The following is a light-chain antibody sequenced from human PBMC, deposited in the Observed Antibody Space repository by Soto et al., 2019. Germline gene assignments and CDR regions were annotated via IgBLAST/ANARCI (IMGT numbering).Light chain of an antibody. CDR3: ASWDVSLNGLYV. CDR1: SSYIGSGT. Sequence: QSVLTQPPSASGTPGQRVTISCSGSSSYIGSGTVNWYQQLPGTAPKLLIYNNDQWASGVPDRFSGSKSGTSASLAISGLQSEDEADYYCASWDVSLNGLYVFGTGTKLTVL. J-gene: IGLJ1*01. V-gene: IGLV1-44*01. CDR2: NND.